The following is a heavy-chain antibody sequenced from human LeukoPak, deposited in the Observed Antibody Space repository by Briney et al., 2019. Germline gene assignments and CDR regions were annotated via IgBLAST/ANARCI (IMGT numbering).Heavy chain of an antibody. CDR3: VRGFSMVRGVKNWFDP. Sequence: ASVKVSCKASGGTFSSYAISWVRQAPGQGLEWMGGIIPIFGTANYAQKFQGRVTITADESTSTAYMELSSLRSEDTAVYYCVRGFSMVRGVKNWFDPWGQGTLVTASS. CDR2: IIPIFGTA. J-gene: IGHJ5*02. V-gene: IGHV1-69*13. D-gene: IGHD3-10*01. CDR1: GGTFSSYA.